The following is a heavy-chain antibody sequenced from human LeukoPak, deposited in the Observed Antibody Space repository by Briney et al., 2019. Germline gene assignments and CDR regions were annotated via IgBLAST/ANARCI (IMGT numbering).Heavy chain of an antibody. D-gene: IGHD3-22*01. CDR3: AREDFYDSSGYPRY. J-gene: IGHJ4*02. CDR1: GFTFSSYW. Sequence: GGSLRLSCAASGFTFSSYWMSWVRQAPGKGLEWVANIKQDGSEKYYVDSVKGRFTISRDNAKNSLYLQMNSLRAEDTAVYYCAREDFYDSSGYPRYWGQGTLVTVSS. CDR2: IKQDGSEK. V-gene: IGHV3-7*01.